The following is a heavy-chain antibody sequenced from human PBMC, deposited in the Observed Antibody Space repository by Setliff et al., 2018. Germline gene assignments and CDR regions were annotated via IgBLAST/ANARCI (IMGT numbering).Heavy chain of an antibody. Sequence: PSETLSLTCAVSGSSVRSRHYWGWIRQPPGRGLEWIGSIYHSGSTYYNPSLKSRVTISIDTSKNQFSLKLTSVTAADTAVYYCARDLGHGGDSDYWGQGILVTVSS. V-gene: IGHV4-38-2*02. CDR1: GSSVRSRHY. J-gene: IGHJ4*02. D-gene: IGHD2-21*02. CDR3: ARDLGHGGDSDY. CDR2: IYHSGST.